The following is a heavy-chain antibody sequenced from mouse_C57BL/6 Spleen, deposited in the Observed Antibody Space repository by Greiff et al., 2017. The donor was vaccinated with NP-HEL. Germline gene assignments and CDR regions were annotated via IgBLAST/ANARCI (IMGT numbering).Heavy chain of an antibody. CDR2: IDPEDGDT. V-gene: IGHV14-1*01. D-gene: IGHD2-12*01. CDR3: TTSYSNDPYAMDY. Sequence: VQLQQSGAELVRPGATVKLSCTASGFTITDYYMHWVKQRPEQGLEWIGRIDPEDGDTEYAPKFQGKATMTADTSSNTAYLQLSSLTSEDTAVYYFTTSYSNDPYAMDYWGQGTSVTVSS. CDR1: GFTITDYY. J-gene: IGHJ4*01.